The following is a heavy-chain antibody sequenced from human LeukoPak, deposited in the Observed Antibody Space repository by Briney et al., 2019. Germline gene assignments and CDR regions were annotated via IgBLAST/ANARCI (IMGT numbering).Heavy chain of an antibody. CDR1: GGSFSGYY. V-gene: IGHV4-34*01. CDR3: ARGWGEWCSSTSCYVGRDFDY. D-gene: IGHD2-2*01. CDR2: INHSGST. J-gene: IGHJ4*02. Sequence: SETLSLTCAVYGGSFSGYYWSWIRQPPGKGLEWIGEINHSGSTNYNPSLKSRVTISVDTSKNQFSLKLSSVTAADTAVYYCARGWGEWCSSTSCYVGRDFDYWGQGTLVTVSS.